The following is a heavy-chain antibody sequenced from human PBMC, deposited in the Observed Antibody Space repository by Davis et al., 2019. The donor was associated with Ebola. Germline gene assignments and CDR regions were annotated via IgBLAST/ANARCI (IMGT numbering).Heavy chain of an antibody. D-gene: IGHD1-26*01. Sequence: GESLKISCAASGFPFSSYWMHWVRQAPGKGLVWVSRINSDGSSTSYADSVKGRFTISRDNAKNTLYLQMNSLRAEDTAVYYCARLDDGIVGVFNWFDPWGQGTLVTVSS. CDR2: INSDGSST. J-gene: IGHJ5*02. CDR3: ARLDDGIVGVFNWFDP. V-gene: IGHV3-74*01. CDR1: GFPFSSYW.